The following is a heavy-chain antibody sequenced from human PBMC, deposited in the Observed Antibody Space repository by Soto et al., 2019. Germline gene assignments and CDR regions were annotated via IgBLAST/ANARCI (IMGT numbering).Heavy chain of an antibody. CDR2: VSYNGDP. CDR3: AKTRGTTVPGGTRTFEF. CDR1: EDTFIKYA. Sequence: LACAASEDTFIKYARSCGRPPPLKGLEWVSTVSYNGDPYSPDSVRGRFTISRDNSRNTVTLQMTSLRAEDTAVYFCAKTRGTTVPGGTRTFEFWGQGALVTVSS. V-gene: IGHV3-23*01. D-gene: IGHD1-1*01. J-gene: IGHJ4*02.